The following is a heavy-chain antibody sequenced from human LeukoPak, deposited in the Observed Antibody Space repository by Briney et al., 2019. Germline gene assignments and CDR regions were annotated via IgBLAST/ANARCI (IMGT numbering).Heavy chain of an antibody. J-gene: IGHJ3*02. CDR2: VSAYNGNT. CDR1: GFTFSSYG. V-gene: IGHV1-18*01. Sequence: ASVKVSFKASGFTFSSYGISWGRPAPGQGLEWMGWVSAYNGNTNYAQKLQGRVTMTTDTSTSTAYMELRSLRSDDTAVYYCARVEYSSSPRGGDAFDIWGQGTMVTVSS. D-gene: IGHD6-6*01. CDR3: ARVEYSSSPRGGDAFDI.